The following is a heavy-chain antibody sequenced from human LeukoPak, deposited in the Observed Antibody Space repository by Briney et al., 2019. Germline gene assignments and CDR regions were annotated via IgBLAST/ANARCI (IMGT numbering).Heavy chain of an antibody. V-gene: IGHV6-1*01. J-gene: IGHJ6*04. Sequence: SQTLSLTCAISGDSVSSNSAAWNWIRQSPSRGLEWLGRTYYRSKWYNDYAVSVKSRITINPDTSKNQFSLQLNSVTPEDTAVYYCVRVSSYGSGSIYSTFYYGMDVWGKGTTVTVSS. CDR3: VRVSSYGSGSIYSTFYYGMDV. CDR1: GDSVSSNSAA. CDR2: TYYRSKWYN. D-gene: IGHD3-10*01.